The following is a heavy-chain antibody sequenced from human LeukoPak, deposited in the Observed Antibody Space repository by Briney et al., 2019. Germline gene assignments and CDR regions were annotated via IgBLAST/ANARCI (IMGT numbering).Heavy chain of an antibody. J-gene: IGHJ4*02. D-gene: IGHD6-13*01. V-gene: IGHV3-30*02. Sequence: PGGSLRLSCAASGFTFSSYEMNWVRQAPGKGLEWVAFIRYDGSNKYYADSVKGRFTISRDNSKNTLYLQMNSLRAEDTAVYYCAKVVLRSSWYDYWGQGTLVTVSS. CDR2: IRYDGSNK. CDR1: GFTFSSYE. CDR3: AKVVLRSSWYDY.